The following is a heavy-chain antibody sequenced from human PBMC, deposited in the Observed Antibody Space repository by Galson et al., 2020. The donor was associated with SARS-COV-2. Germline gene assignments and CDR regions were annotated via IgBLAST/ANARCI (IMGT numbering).Heavy chain of an antibody. CDR3: AAWVGVSYYYYGMDV. D-gene: IGHD1-26*01. CDR2: ISGSSSTI. J-gene: IGHJ6*02. V-gene: IGHV3-48*01. CDR1: GFTFNVYS. Sequence: GGSLRLSCAASGFTFNVYSLNWVRQAPEKGLEWVSYISGSSSTIYYADSVKGRFTISGDNAKSSLYLQMNSLRAEDTAVYYCAAWVGVSYYYYGMDVWGQGTTVTVSS.